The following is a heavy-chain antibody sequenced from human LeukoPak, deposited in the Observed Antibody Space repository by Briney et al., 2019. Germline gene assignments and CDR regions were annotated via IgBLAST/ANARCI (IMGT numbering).Heavy chain of an antibody. V-gene: IGHV3-11*04. CDR2: ISSSGSTI. Sequence: GGSLRLSCAASGFTFSDYYMSWIRQAPGKGLEWVSYISSSGSTIYYADSVKGRFTISRDNSKNTLYLQMNSLRAEDTAVYYCARDIHYYGSGSYYGAFDIWGQGTMVTVSS. J-gene: IGHJ3*02. CDR1: GFTFSDYY. CDR3: ARDIHYYGSGSYYGAFDI. D-gene: IGHD3-10*01.